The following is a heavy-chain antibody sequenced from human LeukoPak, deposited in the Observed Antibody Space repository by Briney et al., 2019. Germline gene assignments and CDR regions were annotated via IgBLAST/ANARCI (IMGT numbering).Heavy chain of an antibody. D-gene: IGHD3-10*01. CDR1: GFTVNNNY. V-gene: IGHV3-53*01. CDR3: VKLIRRNLWFGDV. CDR2: IYSGGST. J-gene: IGHJ6*04. Sequence: GGSLRLSCAASGFTVNNNYMSWVRQAPGKGLEWVSVIYSGGSTYYADSVKGRFTISRDNSKNTLYLHMNSLRAEDTAVYYCVKLIRRNLWFGDVWGKGTTVTVSS.